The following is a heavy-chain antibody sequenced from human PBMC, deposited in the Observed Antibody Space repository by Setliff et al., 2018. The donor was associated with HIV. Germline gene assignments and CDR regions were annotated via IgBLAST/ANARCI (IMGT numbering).Heavy chain of an antibody. D-gene: IGHD3-22*01. Sequence: PGGSLRLSCAASGFTFSYYTMHWIRQTPDNGLEWVAVISYDGDSQYYADSVKGRFTLSRDNSKNTLFLQMNSLRAEDTAVYYCARASYYYDSSGWVDYWGQGMLVTVSS. V-gene: IGHV3-30*04. CDR1: GFTFSYYT. J-gene: IGHJ4*02. CDR3: ARASYYYDSSGWVDY. CDR2: ISYDGDSQ.